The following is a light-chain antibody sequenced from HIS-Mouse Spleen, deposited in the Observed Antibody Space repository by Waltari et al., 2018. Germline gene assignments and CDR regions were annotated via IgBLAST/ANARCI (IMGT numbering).Light chain of an antibody. Sequence: SYELTQPPSVSVSPGQTARITCSGDALPKQYAYWYQQKPGQAPVRVIYKNSERPSGIRERFAGSSSGTTVALTISGVQAEDEADYYCQSADSSGTGWVFGGGTKLTVL. J-gene: IGLJ3*02. V-gene: IGLV3-25*03. CDR1: ALPKQY. CDR2: KNS. CDR3: QSADSSGTGWV.